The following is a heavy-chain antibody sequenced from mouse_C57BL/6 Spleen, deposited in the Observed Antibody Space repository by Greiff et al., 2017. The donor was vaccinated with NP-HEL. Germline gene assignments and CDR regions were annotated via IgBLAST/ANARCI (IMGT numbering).Heavy chain of an antibody. J-gene: IGHJ4*01. V-gene: IGHV1-55*01. Sequence: VQLQQPGAELVKPGASVKMSCKASGYTFTSYWITWVKQRPGQGLEWIGDIYPGSGSTNYNEKFKSKATLTVDTSSSTAYMQLSSLTSEDAAVYYCARYDYYYAMDYWGQGTSVTVSA. CDR2: IYPGSGST. D-gene: IGHD2-4*01. CDR3: ARYDYYYAMDY. CDR1: GYTFTSYW.